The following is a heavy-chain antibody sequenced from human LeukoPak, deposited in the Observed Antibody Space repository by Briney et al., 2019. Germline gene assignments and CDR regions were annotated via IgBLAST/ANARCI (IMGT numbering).Heavy chain of an antibody. J-gene: IGHJ4*02. D-gene: IGHD6-19*01. CDR2: ISWNSGSI. CDR3: AKYRHSSGWAYYFDY. Sequence: PGGSLRLSCAASGFSLGDAWMIWVRQAPGKGLEWVSGISWNSGSIGYADSVKGRFTISRDNAKNSLYLQMNSLRAEDTALYYCAKYRHSSGWAYYFDYWGQGTLVTVSS. V-gene: IGHV3-9*01. CDR1: GFSLGDAW.